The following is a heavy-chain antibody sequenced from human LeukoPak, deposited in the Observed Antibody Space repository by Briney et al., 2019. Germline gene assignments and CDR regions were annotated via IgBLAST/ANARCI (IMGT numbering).Heavy chain of an antibody. CDR3: AREGVEDIVVVPAAFNWFDP. CDR1: GGSFSGYY. CDR2: INHSGST. V-gene: IGHV4-34*01. J-gene: IGHJ5*02. Sequence: SETLSLTCAVYGGSFSGYYWSWIRQPPGKGLEWIGEINHSGSTNYNPSLKSRVTISVDTSKNRFSLKLSSVTAADTAAYYCAREGVEDIVVVPAAFNWFDPWGQGTLVTVSS. D-gene: IGHD2-2*01.